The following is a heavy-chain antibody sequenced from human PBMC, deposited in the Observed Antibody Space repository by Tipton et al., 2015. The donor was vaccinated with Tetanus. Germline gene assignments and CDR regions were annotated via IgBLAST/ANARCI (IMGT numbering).Heavy chain of an antibody. CDR1: GASVRAGDYS. CDR3: ARANYDFPKKGPFDS. V-gene: IGHV4-61*08. CDR2: VSYSGRT. J-gene: IGHJ4*02. Sequence: TLSLTCTVSGASVRAGDYSWNWIRQPPGKGLEWLAYVSYSGRTNSNYSLKSRITISQDTSKNQFSLKLTSVTAADTAVYYCARANYDFPKKGPFDSWGQGTLVIVSS. D-gene: IGHD3-3*01.